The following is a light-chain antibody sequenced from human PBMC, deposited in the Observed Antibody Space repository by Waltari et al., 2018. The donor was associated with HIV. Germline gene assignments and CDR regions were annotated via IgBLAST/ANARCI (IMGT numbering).Light chain of an antibody. CDR1: SSNIGTNY. J-gene: IGLJ2*01. V-gene: IGLV1-47*01. CDR3: AAWDDTLTVV. CDR2: RNN. Sequence: QSVLTQPPSASGTPGQRVTISCSGTSSNIGTNYVSWYQQFPGTAPKLLIYRNNKRPSGVPDRFSGSKSGTSASLDISGLRSDDEAEYYCAAWDDTLTVVFGGGTKLTVL.